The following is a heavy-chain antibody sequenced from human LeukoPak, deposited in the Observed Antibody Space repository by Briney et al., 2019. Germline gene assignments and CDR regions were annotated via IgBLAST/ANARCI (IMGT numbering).Heavy chain of an antibody. Sequence: GGSLRLSCAASGFTFSSTWMNWVRQGPGKGLEWVSRITSDGSSTIYADSVKGRFTISRDNAKSTVYLQMNSLTAEDTAIYYCAKATGTLGNWGQGTLVTVPS. CDR1: GFTFSSTW. D-gene: IGHD1-1*01. J-gene: IGHJ4*02. V-gene: IGHV3-74*01. CDR2: ITSDGSST. CDR3: AKATGTLGN.